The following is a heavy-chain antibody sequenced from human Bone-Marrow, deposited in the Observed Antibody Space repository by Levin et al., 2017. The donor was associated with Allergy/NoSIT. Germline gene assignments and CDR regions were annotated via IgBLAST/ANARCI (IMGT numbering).Heavy chain of an antibody. J-gene: IGHJ5*02. CDR3: AIEIEGAFDP. Sequence: GGSLRLSCAASGYPFPNYAMTWVRQAPGKGLEWVTAITGSGNTTHYADSVKGRFTISRDNSKNTPYLQMNRLRPDDTAVYYCAIEIEGAFDPWGQGTLVTVSS. CDR2: ITGSGNTT. D-gene: IGHD2-21*01. CDR1: GYPFPNYA. V-gene: IGHV3-23*01.